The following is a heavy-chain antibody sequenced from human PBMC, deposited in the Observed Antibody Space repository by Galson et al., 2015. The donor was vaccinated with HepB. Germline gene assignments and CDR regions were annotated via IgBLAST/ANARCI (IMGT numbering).Heavy chain of an antibody. J-gene: IGHJ4*02. CDR1: GYTFTNYA. CDR3: ARDYYDSRSDY. D-gene: IGHD3-22*01. V-gene: IGHV7-4-1*02. CDR2: INTNTGNP. Sequence: SVKVSCKASGYTFTNYAINWVRQAPGQGLEWMGWINTNTGNPTYAQGYTGRFVFSLDSSVSTAYLQISSLKADDTALYYCARDYYDSRSDYWGQGTLVTVSS.